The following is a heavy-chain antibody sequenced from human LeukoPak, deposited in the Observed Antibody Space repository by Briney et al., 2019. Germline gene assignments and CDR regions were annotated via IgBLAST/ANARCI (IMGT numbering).Heavy chain of an antibody. CDR2: ISSSAGTT. V-gene: IGHV3-48*04. D-gene: IGHD5-18*01. CDR1: GFTFTNAW. Sequence: GGSLRLSCAASGFTFTNAWMTWVREAPGKGLEWVSYISSSAGTTYYADSVKGRFTISRDNAKNSLYLQMNSLRAEDTAVYFCARQQQQLWYDWGQGTLVTVSS. J-gene: IGHJ4*02. CDR3: ARQQQQLWYD.